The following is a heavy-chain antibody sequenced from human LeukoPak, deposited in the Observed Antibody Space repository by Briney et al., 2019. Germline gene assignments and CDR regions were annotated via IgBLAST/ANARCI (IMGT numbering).Heavy chain of an antibody. J-gene: IGHJ4*02. V-gene: IGHV4-59*01. CDR2: IYYSGST. CDR3: GRPRDYAEY. CDR1: GGSISSYY. D-gene: IGHD4-17*01. Sequence: SETLSLTCTVSGGSISSYYWSWIRQPPGKGLEWIGYIYYSGSTNYNPSLKSRVTISVDTSKNQFSLKLSSVTAADTAVYYCGRPRDYAEYWGQGTLVTVSS.